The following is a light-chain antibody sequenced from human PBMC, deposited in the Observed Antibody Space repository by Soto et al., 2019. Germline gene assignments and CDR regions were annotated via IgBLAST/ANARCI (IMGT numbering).Light chain of an antibody. CDR2: SNN. V-gene: IGLV1-44*01. CDR3: AAWDDGLNGYV. J-gene: IGLJ1*01. CDR1: SSNIGSNT. Sequence: QAVVTQPPSASGTPGQRVTISCSGSSSNIGSNTVNWYQQLPGTAPKLLIYSNNQRPSGVPDRFSGSKSGTSASLAISGLQSEDEADYYCAAWDDGLNGYVFGTGTQLTVL.